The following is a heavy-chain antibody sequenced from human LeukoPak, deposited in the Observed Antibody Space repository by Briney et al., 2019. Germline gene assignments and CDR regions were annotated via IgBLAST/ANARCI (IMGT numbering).Heavy chain of an antibody. J-gene: IGHJ4*02. D-gene: IGHD5-18*01. CDR2: IYYSGST. CDR1: GVSISSGDYY. Sequence: SQTLSLTCTVSGVSISSGDYYWSWIRQPPGKGLEWIGYIYYSGSTYYNPSLKSRVTISVDTSKNQFSLKLSSVTAADTAVYYCASIGYRKNFVDYWGQGTLVTVSS. CDR3: ASIGYRKNFVDY. V-gene: IGHV4-30-4*01.